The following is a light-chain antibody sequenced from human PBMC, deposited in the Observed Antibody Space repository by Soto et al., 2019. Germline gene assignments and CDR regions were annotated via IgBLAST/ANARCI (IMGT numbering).Light chain of an antibody. Sequence: EIVLTQSPATLSLSPGERATLSCRASQSVSSYLAWYQQKPGQAPRLLIYDASNRATGISARFSGSGSGTDFTLTISSLEPEDFAVYYCQQRSNRRLTFGGGTKVEIK. CDR2: DAS. V-gene: IGKV3-11*01. CDR3: QQRSNRRLT. J-gene: IGKJ4*01. CDR1: QSVSSY.